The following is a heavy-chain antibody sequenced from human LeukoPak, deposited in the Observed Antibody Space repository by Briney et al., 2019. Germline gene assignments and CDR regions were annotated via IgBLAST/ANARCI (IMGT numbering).Heavy chain of an antibody. CDR1: GFTFSHYG. Sequence: HGRSLRLSCAASGFTFSHYGMHWVRQAPGKGLEWVGVIWNDGTNKYYSDSVKGRFTIYRDDSQNRVYLQMNSLRADDTALYYCAKDAQRGFDYSNSLEYWGQGALVTVSS. D-gene: IGHD4-11*01. CDR2: IWNDGTNK. J-gene: IGHJ4*02. V-gene: IGHV3-33*06. CDR3: AKDAQRGFDYSNSLEY.